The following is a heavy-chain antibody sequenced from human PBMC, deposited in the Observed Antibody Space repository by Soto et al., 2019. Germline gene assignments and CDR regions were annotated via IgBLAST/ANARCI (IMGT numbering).Heavy chain of an antibody. CDR1: GGSISSYF. J-gene: IGHJ4*02. CDR3: ARFSISRPIY. Sequence: SETLSLTCTVSGGSISSYFCSWIRQPPGKGLEWLGYIYSTGSTKYSPSLKSRVTISVDTSKNQFSLKLSSVTAADTAVYYCARFSISRPIYWGQGTLVTVSS. D-gene: IGHD3-3*02. CDR2: IYSTGST. V-gene: IGHV4-59*01.